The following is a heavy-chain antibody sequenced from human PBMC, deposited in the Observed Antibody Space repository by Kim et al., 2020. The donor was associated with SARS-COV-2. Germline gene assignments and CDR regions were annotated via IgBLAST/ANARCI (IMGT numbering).Heavy chain of an antibody. CDR2: SRT. CDR3: ARSSDAFDI. J-gene: IGHJ3*02. V-gene: IGHV5-51*01. Sequence: SRTRYSPTFQGQVTISSDKSISTAYLQWSSLKASDTAMYYCARSSDAFDIWGQGTMFTVSS.